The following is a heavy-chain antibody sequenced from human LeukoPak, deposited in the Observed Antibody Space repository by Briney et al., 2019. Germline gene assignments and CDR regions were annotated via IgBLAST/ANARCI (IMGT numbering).Heavy chain of an antibody. J-gene: IGHJ4*02. V-gene: IGHV1-18*01. Sequence: ASVKVSCKASGYTFTSYGISWVRQAPGQGLEWMGWISAYNGNTNYAQKLQGRVTMTTDTSTRTANMELRSLRSDDTAVYYCASGDEAGYSSGWYAYWGQGTLVTVSS. CDR2: ISAYNGNT. CDR3: ASGDEAGYSSGWYAY. D-gene: IGHD6-19*01. CDR1: GYTFTSYG.